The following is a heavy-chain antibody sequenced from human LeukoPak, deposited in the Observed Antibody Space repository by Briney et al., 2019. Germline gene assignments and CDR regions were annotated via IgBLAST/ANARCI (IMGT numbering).Heavy chain of an antibody. CDR2: ISSSSSYI. J-gene: IGHJ4*02. Sequence: PGGSLRLSCAASGFTFSSYSMNWVRQAPGKGLEWVSSISSSSSYIYYADSVKGRFTISRDNAKNSLFLQMNSLRAEDTAVYYCARDVSDENGSSSRIHLDSWGQETQVTVSS. D-gene: IGHD6-6*01. CDR1: GFTFSSYS. CDR3: ARDVSDENGSSSRIHLDS. V-gene: IGHV3-21*01.